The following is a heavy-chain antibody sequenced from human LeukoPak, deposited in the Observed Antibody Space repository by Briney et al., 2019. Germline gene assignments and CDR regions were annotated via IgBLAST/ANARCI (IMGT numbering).Heavy chain of an antibody. V-gene: IGHV1-69*13. J-gene: IGHJ4*02. CDR3: AQVEGHYYGSGSYFYYFDY. CDR1: GGTFSSYA. D-gene: IGHD3-10*01. CDR2: IIPIFGTA. Sequence: GASVKVSCKASGGTFSSYAISWVRQAPGQGLEWMGGIIPIFGTANYAQKFQGRVTITADESTSTAYMELSSLRFEDTAVYYCAQVEGHYYGSGSYFYYFDYWGQGTLVTVSS.